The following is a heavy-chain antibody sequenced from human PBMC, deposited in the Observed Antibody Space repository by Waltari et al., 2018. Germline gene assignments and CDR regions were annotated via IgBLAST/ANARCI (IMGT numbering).Heavy chain of an antibody. CDR1: GYTPPHFS. J-gene: IGHJ3*02. CDR3: AKLRPRITICGVVNDAFDI. Sequence: QVQLVQSGDEVKKPGASVPVSRQVYGYTPPHFSMHPVRQDPGKGPEWMGGVGPEDGETIYDHKFQGRVTSTKDTPTDTSYMERRSLSFEYTAVYYCAKLRPRITICGVVNDAFDIWGQGTMVTVSS. V-gene: IGHV1-24*01. CDR2: VGPEDGET. D-gene: IGHD3-3*01.